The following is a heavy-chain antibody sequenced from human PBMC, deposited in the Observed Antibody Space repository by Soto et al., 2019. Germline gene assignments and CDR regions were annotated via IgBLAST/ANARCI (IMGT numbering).Heavy chain of an antibody. J-gene: IGHJ4*02. Sequence: QVQLVQSGAEVKKPGASVKVSCKASGFTLTSYRISWVRQAPGQGLEWMGWISAYNGNRNYAQNLQGRVTMTTDTSTSTAYMELRSLRSDDTTVYYCARDTPPIDYWGQGTLVSVSS. V-gene: IGHV1-18*01. CDR1: GFTLTSYR. CDR3: ARDTPPIDY. CDR2: ISAYNGNR.